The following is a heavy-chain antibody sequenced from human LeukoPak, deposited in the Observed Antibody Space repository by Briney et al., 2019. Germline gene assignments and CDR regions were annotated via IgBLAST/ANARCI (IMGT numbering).Heavy chain of an antibody. CDR3: ARGRGPKPPWVVAASYYYYGMDV. J-gene: IGHJ6*02. Sequence: PSETLSLTCTVSGGSISSYYWSWIRQPPGKGLEWIGNIYYSGSTNYNPSLKSRVTISVDTSKNQFSLKLSSVTAADTAVYYCARGRGPKPPWVVAASYYYYGMDVWGQGTTVTVSS. CDR2: IYYSGST. D-gene: IGHD2-15*01. V-gene: IGHV4-59*01. CDR1: GGSISSYY.